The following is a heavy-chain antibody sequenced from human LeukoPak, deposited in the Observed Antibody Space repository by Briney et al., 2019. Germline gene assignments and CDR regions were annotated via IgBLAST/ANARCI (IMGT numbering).Heavy chain of an antibody. V-gene: IGHV3-20*04. CDR3: AREGGYCTNGVCYTWFDY. J-gene: IGHJ4*02. Sequence: PGGSLRLSCAASGFTFDDYGMSWVRHAPGKGLEWVSGINWNGGSTVYADSVKGRFTISRDNAKNSLYLQMNSLRAADTALYYCAREGGYCTNGVCYTWFDYWGQGTLVTVSS. CDR2: INWNGGST. D-gene: IGHD2-8*01. CDR1: GFTFDDYG.